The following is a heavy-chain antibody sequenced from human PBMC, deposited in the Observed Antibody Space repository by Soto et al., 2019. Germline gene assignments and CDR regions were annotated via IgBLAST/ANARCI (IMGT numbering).Heavy chain of an antibody. CDR1: GFTFSSYG. J-gene: IGHJ4*02. D-gene: IGHD3-9*01. CDR3: AKDEYYDILTGYYQIDY. Sequence: PGGFLRLSCAASGFTFSSYGMHWVRQAPGKGLEWVAVISYDGSNKYYADSVKGRFTISRDNSKNTLYLQMNSLRAEDTAVYYCAKDEYYDILTGYYQIDYWGQGTLVTVSS. V-gene: IGHV3-30*18. CDR2: ISYDGSNK.